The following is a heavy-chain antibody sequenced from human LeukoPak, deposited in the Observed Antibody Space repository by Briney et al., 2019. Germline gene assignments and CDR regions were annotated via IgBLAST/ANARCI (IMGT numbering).Heavy chain of an antibody. V-gene: IGHV4-31*03. D-gene: IGHD3-16*01. CDR2: IYYSGST. Sequence: SQTLSLTCTVSGGSIGSGDYYWSWVRQHPGKGLEWIGYIYYSGSTYYNPSLKSRVTISVDTSKNQFSLKLTSVTAADTAVYYCARVGAAHLRMDVWGQGTTVTVSS. CDR3: ARVGAAHLRMDV. CDR1: GGSIGSGDYY. J-gene: IGHJ6*02.